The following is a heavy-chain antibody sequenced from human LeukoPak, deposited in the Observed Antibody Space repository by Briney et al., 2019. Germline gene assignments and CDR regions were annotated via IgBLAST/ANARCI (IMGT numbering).Heavy chain of an antibody. CDR1: GFTFSSYW. Sequence: GGSLRLSCGASGFTFSSYWMHWVRQAPGKGLVWVSRINDGSSTSYADSVQGRFTISRDNSENTVYLQMNSLRAEDTAVYYCAKADLSFVFDIWGQGTMVTVSS. J-gene: IGHJ3*02. CDR3: AKADLSFVFDI. CDR2: INDGSST. D-gene: IGHD2/OR15-2a*01. V-gene: IGHV3-74*01.